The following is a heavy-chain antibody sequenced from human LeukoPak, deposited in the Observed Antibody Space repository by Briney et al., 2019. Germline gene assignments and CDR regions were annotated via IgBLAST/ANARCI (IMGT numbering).Heavy chain of an antibody. Sequence: GGSLRLSCAASGFTFSDHYMDWVRQAPGKGLEWVGRTRNKANSYTTEYAASVKGRFTISRDDSKNSLYLQMNSLKTEDTAVYYCARYVDTAMVNWGQGTLVTVSS. CDR1: GFTFSDHY. CDR2: TRNKANSYTT. CDR3: ARYVDTAMVN. V-gene: IGHV3-72*01. D-gene: IGHD5-18*01. J-gene: IGHJ4*02.